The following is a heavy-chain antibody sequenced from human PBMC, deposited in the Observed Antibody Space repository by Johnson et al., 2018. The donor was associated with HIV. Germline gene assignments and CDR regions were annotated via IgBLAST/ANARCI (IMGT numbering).Heavy chain of an antibody. CDR2: ISYDGSNK. J-gene: IGHJ3*01. D-gene: IGHD2-8*02. CDR1: GFTFSSYT. V-gene: IGHV3-30*04. CDR3: AREGGVHCTGGVCYRSTDAFDF. Sequence: VQLVESGGGVVQPGRSLRLSCAASGFTFSSYTMHWVRQAPGKGLEWVAVISYDGSNKYYADSVTGRFTISRDNSQNTLYLQMNSLSAEDTAVYYCAREGGVHCTGGVCYRSTDAFDFWGQGTMVTVSS.